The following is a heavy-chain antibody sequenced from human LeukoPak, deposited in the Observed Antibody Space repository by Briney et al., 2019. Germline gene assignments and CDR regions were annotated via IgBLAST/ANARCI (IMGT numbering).Heavy chain of an antibody. CDR3: ARPNPPLTMVGPNWFDP. CDR1: GYSFTSYW. D-gene: IGHD4/OR15-4a*01. Sequence: GESLKVSCKGSGYSFTSYWISWVRQMPGKGLEWMGRIDPSDSYTNYSPSFQGHVTISADKSISTAYLQWSSVKASDTAMYYCARPNPPLTMVGPNWFDPWGQGTLVTVSS. CDR2: IDPSDSYT. J-gene: IGHJ5*02. V-gene: IGHV5-10-1*01.